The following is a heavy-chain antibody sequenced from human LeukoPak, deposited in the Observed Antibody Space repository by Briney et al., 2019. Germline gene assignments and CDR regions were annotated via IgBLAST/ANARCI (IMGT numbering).Heavy chain of an antibody. D-gene: IGHD2-2*01. J-gene: IGHJ4*02. V-gene: IGHV3-33*01. Sequence: PGRSLRLSCAASGFTFSSYGMHWVRQAPGKGREWVALIWYDGSNRYYADSVKGRFTISKDTSKNTLYLQMDSLRAEDTAVYYCARDFCSTTSCYDYWGQGTLVTVSS. CDR1: GFTFSSYG. CDR2: IWYDGSNR. CDR3: ARDFCSTTSCYDY.